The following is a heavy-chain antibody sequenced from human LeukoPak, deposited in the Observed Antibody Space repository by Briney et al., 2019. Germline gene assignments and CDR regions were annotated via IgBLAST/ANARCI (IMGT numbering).Heavy chain of an antibody. Sequence: SETLCLTCTVSGGSISSGDYYWSWIRQPPGKGLEWIAYMYYSGSTYYNPSLKSRVTMPADTSKNQLSLKLSPVTAADTAVYYCARPYYYDSRIDPWGQGILVTVSS. CDR3: ARPYYYDSRIDP. D-gene: IGHD3-22*01. V-gene: IGHV4-30-4*01. CDR2: MYYSGST. J-gene: IGHJ5*02. CDR1: GGSISSGDYY.